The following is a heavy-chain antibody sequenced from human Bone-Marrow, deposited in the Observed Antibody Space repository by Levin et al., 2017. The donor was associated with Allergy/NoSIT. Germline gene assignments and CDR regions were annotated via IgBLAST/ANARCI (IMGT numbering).Heavy chain of an antibody. CDR3: ARDLFVVRDTKGRVRGDYARMCGRRSYYYYYYGMDV. D-gene: IGHD4-17*01. J-gene: IGHJ6*02. Sequence: SVKVSCKASGGTFSSYAISWVRQAPGQGLEWMGGIIPIFGTANYAQKFQGRVTITADESTSTAYMELSSLRSEDTAVYYCARDLFVVRDTKGRVRGDYARMCGRRSYYYYYYGMDVWGQGTTVTVSS. CDR2: IIPIFGTA. V-gene: IGHV1-69*13. CDR1: GGTFSSYA.